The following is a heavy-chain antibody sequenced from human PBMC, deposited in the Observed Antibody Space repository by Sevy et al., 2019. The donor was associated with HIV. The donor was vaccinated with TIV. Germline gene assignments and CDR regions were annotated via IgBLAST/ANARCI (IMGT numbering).Heavy chain of an antibody. Sequence: GGSLRLSCAASGFIFNGYVMRWVRQAPGKGLEWVSGISGSGGSTYYADSVRGRVISSSDNYKNTLYLEMNSPRAEDTAVYYCAKASSIAAGFDYWGQGTLVTVSS. V-gene: IGHV3-23*01. CDR3: AKASSIAAGFDY. CDR2: ISGSGGST. CDR1: GFIFNGYV. J-gene: IGHJ4*02. D-gene: IGHD6-6*01.